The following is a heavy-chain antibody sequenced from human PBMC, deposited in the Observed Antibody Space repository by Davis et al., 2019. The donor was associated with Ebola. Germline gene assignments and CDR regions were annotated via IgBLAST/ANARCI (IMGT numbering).Heavy chain of an antibody. J-gene: IGHJ4*02. CDR2: IRSKAYGGTT. CDR3: TRRRHYDFWSGSDY. Sequence: GGSLRLSCTASGFTFGDYAMSWVRQAPGKGLEWVGFIRSKAYGGTTEYAASVKGRFTISRDDSKSIAYLQMNSLKTEDTAVYYCTRRRHYDFWSGSDYWGQGTLVTVSS. V-gene: IGHV3-49*04. D-gene: IGHD3-3*01. CDR1: GFTFGDYA.